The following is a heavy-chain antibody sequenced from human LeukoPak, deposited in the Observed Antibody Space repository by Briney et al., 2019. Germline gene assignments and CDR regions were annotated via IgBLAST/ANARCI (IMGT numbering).Heavy chain of an antibody. CDR2: IYPGDSDT. J-gene: IGHJ4*02. V-gene: IGHV5-51*01. Sequence: GESLKISCKGSGYSFATKWIGWVRQMPGKGLEWMGIIYPGDSDTRYSPSFQGQVTISADKSTSTAYLQWSSLKASDTAMYYCARRVSSGSFDYWGQGTLVTVSP. D-gene: IGHD3-22*01. CDR1: GYSFATKW. CDR3: ARRVSSGSFDY.